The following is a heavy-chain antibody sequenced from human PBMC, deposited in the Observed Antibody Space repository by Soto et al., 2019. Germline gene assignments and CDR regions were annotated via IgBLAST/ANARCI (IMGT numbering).Heavy chain of an antibody. CDR3: ARDRSFGTSGYYSWDL. D-gene: IGHD3-22*01. CDR2: ISSNGGNA. Sequence: QVQLVESGGGVAHPGKSLRLSCAASGFIFTNYAMHWVRQATGRGLEWVAVISSNGGNADSADSVKGRFTISKDNSKNTVFLRMDSLRPEDSAIYYCARDRSFGTSGYYSWDLWGQGTLVTVSS. J-gene: IGHJ5*02. V-gene: IGHV3-30-3*01. CDR1: GFIFTNYA.